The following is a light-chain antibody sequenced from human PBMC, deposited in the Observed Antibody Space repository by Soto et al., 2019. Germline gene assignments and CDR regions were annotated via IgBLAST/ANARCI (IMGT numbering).Light chain of an antibody. CDR2: DGS. CDR1: QDISNY. V-gene: IGKV1-33*01. Sequence: DVQMTQSPSSLSASVGDRVTITCQASQDISNYLNWYQLKPGKAPKLLIYDGSNLEAGVTSRFSGSGSGTHFTFNISSLQTEDIATYYCQQYDNLLLSFGGGTKVES. CDR3: QQYDNLLLS. J-gene: IGKJ4*01.